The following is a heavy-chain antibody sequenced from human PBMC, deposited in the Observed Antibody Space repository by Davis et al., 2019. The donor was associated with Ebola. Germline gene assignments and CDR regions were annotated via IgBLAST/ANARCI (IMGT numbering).Heavy chain of an antibody. Sequence: GESLKISCAASGFTFSSYGMHWVRQAPGKGLEWVAVISYDGSNKYYADSVKGRFTISRDNSKNTLYLQMNSLRAEDTAVYYCARSLAVAGLKWGQGTLVTVSS. D-gene: IGHD6-19*01. J-gene: IGHJ4*02. CDR3: ARSLAVAGLK. V-gene: IGHV3-30*03. CDR1: GFTFSSYG. CDR2: ISYDGSNK.